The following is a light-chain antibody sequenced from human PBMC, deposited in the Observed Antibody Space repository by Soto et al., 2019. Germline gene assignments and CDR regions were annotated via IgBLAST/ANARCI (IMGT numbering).Light chain of an antibody. Sequence: QTVVTQEPSFSVSPGGTVTLTCGLSSGSVSTSYYPSWYQQTPGQAPRTLIYSTNTRSSGVPDRFSGSILEIKAALTITGAQADDESDYYCVLYMGSGISVLGGGTKLTVL. CDR2: STN. V-gene: IGLV8-61*01. CDR3: VLYMGSGISV. CDR1: SGSVSTSYY. J-gene: IGLJ2*01.